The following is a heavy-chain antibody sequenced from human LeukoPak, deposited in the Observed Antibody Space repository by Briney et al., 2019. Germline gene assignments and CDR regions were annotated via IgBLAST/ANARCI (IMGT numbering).Heavy chain of an antibody. D-gene: IGHD6-13*01. Sequence: SETLSLTCIVSGGSISSYYWGWFRQPPGKGLEWIGHIFYSGGTDYNPSLKSRVTMSVDTSKNQFSLKLSSVTAADTAVYYCARTDRAAGEFDYWGQGTLVTVSS. J-gene: IGHJ4*02. CDR2: IFYSGGT. CDR3: ARTDRAAGEFDY. V-gene: IGHV4-59*12. CDR1: GGSISSYY.